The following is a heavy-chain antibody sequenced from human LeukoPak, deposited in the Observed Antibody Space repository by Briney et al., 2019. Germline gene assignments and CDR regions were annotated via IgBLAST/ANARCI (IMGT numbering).Heavy chain of an antibody. Sequence: SETLSLTCTVSGGSITTGGFYWSCIRQHPGKGLEWIGYIYHSANIYYNPSLKSPAILSLDTSTNRVSLKLNSVTAADTAVYCCARVDTSGLYSMDVWGQGTTVTVSS. CDR1: GGSITTGGFY. V-gene: IGHV4-31*01. J-gene: IGHJ6*02. D-gene: IGHD3-22*01. CDR3: ARVDTSGLYSMDV. CDR2: IYHSANI.